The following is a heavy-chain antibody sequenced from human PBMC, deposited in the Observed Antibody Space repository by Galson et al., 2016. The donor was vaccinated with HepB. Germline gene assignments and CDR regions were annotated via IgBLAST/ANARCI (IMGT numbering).Heavy chain of an antibody. CDR2: ISFDGKTK. Sequence: SLRLSCAASGFTFSSHGMHWVRQAPGKGLEWVAVISFDGKTKYYADSVKGRLIIPRDNSANSLYPQINSLRSDDTAVYYCARRSRLNYYDHYNMDVWGLGTTVIVSS. V-gene: IGHV3-30*03. CDR3: ARRSRLNYYDHYNMDV. D-gene: IGHD3-16*01. J-gene: IGHJ6*02. CDR1: GFTFSSHG.